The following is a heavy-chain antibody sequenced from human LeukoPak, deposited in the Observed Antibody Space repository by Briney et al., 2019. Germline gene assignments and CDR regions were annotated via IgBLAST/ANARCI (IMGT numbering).Heavy chain of an antibody. CDR3: ARSSTTTYYDILTGYYDLNWFDP. V-gene: IGHV1-18*04. CDR1: GYTFTSYG. J-gene: IGHJ5*02. CDR2: ISPYNGST. Sequence: GASVKVSCKASGYTFTSYGISWVRQAPGQGLAWMGWISPYNGSTNYAQKLQGRVTMTTDTSTSTAYMELRSLRSDDTAVYYCARSSTTTYYDILTGYYDLNWFDPWGQGTLVTVSS. D-gene: IGHD3-9*01.